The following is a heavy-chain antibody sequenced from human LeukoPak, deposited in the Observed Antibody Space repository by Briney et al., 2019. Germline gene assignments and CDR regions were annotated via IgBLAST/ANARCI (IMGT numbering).Heavy chain of an antibody. CDR3: ARGGVYYYDSSIDY. J-gene: IGHJ4*02. CDR2: IYYSGST. Sequence: SSETLSLTCTVSGGSISSIIYYWGWIRQPSGKGLQWIGSIYYSGSTYYNPSLKSRVTISVDTSKNQFSLKLSSVTAADTAVYYCARGGVYYYDSSIDYWGQGTLVTVSS. V-gene: IGHV4-39*07. D-gene: IGHD3-22*01. CDR1: GGSISSIIYY.